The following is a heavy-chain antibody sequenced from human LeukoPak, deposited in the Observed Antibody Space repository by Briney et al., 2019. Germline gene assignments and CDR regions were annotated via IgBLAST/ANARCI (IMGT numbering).Heavy chain of an antibody. Sequence: SETLSLTCTVSGDSISSSSSYWSWIRQPPGKGLEWIGEINHSGSTNYNPSLKSRVTISVDTSKNQFSLKLSSVTAADTAVYYCARDLWGYWFDPWGQGTLVTVSS. CDR2: INHSGST. CDR3: ARDLWGYWFDP. CDR1: GDSISSSSSY. J-gene: IGHJ5*02. D-gene: IGHD2-21*01. V-gene: IGHV4-39*07.